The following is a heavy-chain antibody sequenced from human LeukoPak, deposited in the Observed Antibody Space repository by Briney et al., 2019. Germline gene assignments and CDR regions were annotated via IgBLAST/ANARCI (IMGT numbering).Heavy chain of an antibody. CDR1: GGSISSYY. D-gene: IGHD3-9*01. Sequence: SETLSLTCTVSGGSISSYYWSWIRQPPGKGLEWIGYIYYSGSTNYNPSLKCRVTISVDTSKNQFSLKLSSVTAADTAVYYCARAAYDILTGHGAFDIWGQGTMVTVSS. V-gene: IGHV4-59*01. J-gene: IGHJ3*02. CDR2: IYYSGST. CDR3: ARAAYDILTGHGAFDI.